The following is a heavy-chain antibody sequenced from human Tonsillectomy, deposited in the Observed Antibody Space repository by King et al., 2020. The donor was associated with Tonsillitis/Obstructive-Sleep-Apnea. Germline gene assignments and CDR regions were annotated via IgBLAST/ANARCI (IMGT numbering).Heavy chain of an antibody. Sequence: QVQLVESGGGVVQPGRSLRLSCAASGFTFSSFAMIWVRQAPGKGLDWVAIMSYDGTNKYYGDSVKGRFTISRDNSKNTLYLQMNNLRPEDTALYYCARVDYDNGAHWFDHWGQGTPVTVST. D-gene: IGHD3-9*01. CDR1: GFTFSSFA. J-gene: IGHJ5*02. V-gene: IGHV3-30*01. CDR3: ARVDYDNGAHWFDH. CDR2: MSYDGTNK.